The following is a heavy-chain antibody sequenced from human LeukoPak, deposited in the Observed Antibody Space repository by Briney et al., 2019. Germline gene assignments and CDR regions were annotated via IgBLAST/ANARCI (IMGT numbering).Heavy chain of an antibody. CDR1: GFTFSNAW. CDR2: IKSTSDGRTT. CDR3: ITFSMIVLVITD. V-gene: IGHV3-15*01. D-gene: IGHD3-22*01. J-gene: IGHJ4*02. Sequence: GGSLRLSCAASGFTFSNAWMGWVRQAPGKGLEWGGRIKSTSDGRTTDYAAPMKGRFTISRDDLKHTLYLQMNSLKSEDTAVYYCITFSMIVLVITDWGQGNLVTVSS.